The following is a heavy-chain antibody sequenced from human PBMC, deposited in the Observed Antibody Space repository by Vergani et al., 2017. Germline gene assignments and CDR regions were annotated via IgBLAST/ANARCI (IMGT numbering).Heavy chain of an antibody. V-gene: IGHV4-59*01. CDR1: GGSISSYY. CDR3: ARNPYCGGDCYSDAFDI. J-gene: IGHJ3*02. CDR2: IYYSGST. Sequence: QVQLQESGPGLVKPSETLSLTWTVSGGSISSYYWSWIRQPPGKGLEWIGYIYYSGSTNYNPSLKSRVTISVDTSKNQFSLKLSSVTAADTAVYYCARNPYCGGDCYSDAFDIWGQGTMVTVSS. D-gene: IGHD2-21*02.